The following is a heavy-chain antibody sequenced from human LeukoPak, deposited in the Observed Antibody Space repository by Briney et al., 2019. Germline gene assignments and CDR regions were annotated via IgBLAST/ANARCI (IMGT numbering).Heavy chain of an antibody. J-gene: IGHJ3*02. CDR1: GFTFSTYA. CDR3: ARGGVVYPDSFDI. D-gene: IGHD2-15*01. Sequence: GGSLRLSCSASGFTFSTYAMHWVRQAPGKGLEYVSAISSNGGSTYYADSVKGRFTISRDNSKNTLFLQMNSLRAEDTAVYYCARGGVVYPDSFDIWGRGTMVTVSS. CDR2: ISSNGGST. V-gene: IGHV3-64*04.